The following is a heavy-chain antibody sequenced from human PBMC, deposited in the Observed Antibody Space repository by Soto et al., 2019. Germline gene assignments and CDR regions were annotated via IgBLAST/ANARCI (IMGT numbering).Heavy chain of an antibody. CDR1: GFTFNAYS. V-gene: IGHV3-30*04. D-gene: IGHD6-13*01. CDR3: AKDRAGLAGRRRSYVYYGMDA. Sequence: QVQLEESGGGVVQPGTSLRLSCAASGFTFNAYSMHWVRQAPGKGLEWVAVISYDGHHKYYVDSVKGRFTISRDNPKNAVFLQMNSLTVEDTAVYVCAKDRAGLAGRRRSYVYYGMDAWGQGTTVIVS. J-gene: IGHJ6*02. CDR2: ISYDGHHK.